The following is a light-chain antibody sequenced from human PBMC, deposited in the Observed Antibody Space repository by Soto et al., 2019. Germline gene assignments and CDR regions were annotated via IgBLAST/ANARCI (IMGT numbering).Light chain of an antibody. V-gene: IGKV1-33*01. CDR3: QQYHTLRT. CDR2: DAS. CDR1: QDIDFY. Sequence: DIKMNQSPSSLSASVGDSVTIHCQANQDIDFYLNWYQQKAGKPPKVLIYDASNLESGVPSRFSGSGSGTHFTLTISSLRPEDIATYYCQQYHTLRTFGQGTRLEIK. J-gene: IGKJ5*01.